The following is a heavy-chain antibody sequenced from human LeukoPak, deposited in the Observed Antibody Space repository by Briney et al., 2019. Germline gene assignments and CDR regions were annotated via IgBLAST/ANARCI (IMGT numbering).Heavy chain of an antibody. CDR1: GLTFSSYW. CDR3: AKAEYSSGWIFDY. D-gene: IGHD6-19*01. CDR2: INSDGSIT. J-gene: IGHJ4*02. V-gene: IGHV3-74*01. Sequence: GGSLRLSCAASGLTFSSYWMHWVRKAPGKGLVWVSRINSDGSITTYADSVKGRSTISRDNAKNRLYLQVNSLRAEDTAVYYCAKAEYSSGWIFDYWGQGTLVTVSS.